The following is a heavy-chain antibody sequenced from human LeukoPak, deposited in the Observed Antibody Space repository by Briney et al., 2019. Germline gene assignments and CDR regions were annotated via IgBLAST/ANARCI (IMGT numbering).Heavy chain of an antibody. CDR3: AKRGVVIRVILVGFHKEAYYFDS. V-gene: IGHV3-23*01. D-gene: IGHD3-22*01. J-gene: IGHJ4*02. CDR1: GITLSNNG. CDR2: IRGSGGTK. Sequence: GGSLRLSCAASGITLSNNGMSWVRQAPGKGLEWVAGIRGSGGTKNNADSVKGRFTISRDNTKNTLFLHMNSLRAEDTAVYFCAKRGVVIRVILVGFHKEAYYFDSWGQGALVTVSS.